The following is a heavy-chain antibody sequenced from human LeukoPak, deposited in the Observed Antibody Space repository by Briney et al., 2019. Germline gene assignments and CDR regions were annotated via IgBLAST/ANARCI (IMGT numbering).Heavy chain of an antibody. J-gene: IGHJ4*02. CDR1: GYRFTDHY. D-gene: IGHD3-10*01. CDR3: ARGGTLDGSRPPFEH. Sequence: GASVKVSCKASGYRFTDHYMHWFRQAPGQRLEWLGWIYPDSGATSLAQRFQGRVTLTTDTSISTAYMDLNSLTSDDTALYYCARGGTLDGSRPPFEHWGQGTPVTVSS. CDR2: IYPDSGAT. V-gene: IGHV1-2*02.